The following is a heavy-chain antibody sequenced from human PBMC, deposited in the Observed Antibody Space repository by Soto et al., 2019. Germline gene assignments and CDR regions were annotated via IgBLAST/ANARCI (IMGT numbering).Heavy chain of an antibody. CDR1: GYTFTSYG. V-gene: IGHV1-18*01. Sequence: ASVKVSCKASGYTFTSYGISWVRQAPGQGLEWMGWISAYNGNTNYAQKLQGRVTMTTDTSTGTAYMELRSLRSDDTAVYYCARRPLWDYDSSGYSHWGQGTLVTVSS. J-gene: IGHJ4*02. D-gene: IGHD3-22*01. CDR2: ISAYNGNT. CDR3: ARRPLWDYDSSGYSH.